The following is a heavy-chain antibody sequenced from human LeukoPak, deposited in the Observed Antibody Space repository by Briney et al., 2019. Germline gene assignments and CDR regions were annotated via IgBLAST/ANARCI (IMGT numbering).Heavy chain of an antibody. J-gene: IGHJ4*02. CDR1: GYTFTSYG. CDR2: ISAYNGNT. Sequence: ASVKVSCKASGYTFTSYGISWLRQAPGQGLEWMGWISAYNGNTNYAQKLQGRVTMTTDTSTSTAYMELRSLRSDDTAVYYCARECEGYYDSSGYFTLDYWGQGTLVTVSS. D-gene: IGHD3-22*01. CDR3: ARECEGYYDSSGYFTLDY. V-gene: IGHV1-18*01.